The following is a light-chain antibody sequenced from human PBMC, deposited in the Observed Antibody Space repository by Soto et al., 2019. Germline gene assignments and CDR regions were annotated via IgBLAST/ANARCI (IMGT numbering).Light chain of an antibody. CDR3: QQYGSSPSWT. CDR2: GAS. V-gene: IGKV3-20*01. Sequence: EIVLTQSPGTLSLSPGERATLSCRASQSVSSSYLAWYQQKPGQAPRPLIYGASSRATGIPDRFSGSGSGTDLTLTISRLEPEDFAVYYCQQYGSSPSWTFGQGTKVEIK. J-gene: IGKJ1*01. CDR1: QSVSSSY.